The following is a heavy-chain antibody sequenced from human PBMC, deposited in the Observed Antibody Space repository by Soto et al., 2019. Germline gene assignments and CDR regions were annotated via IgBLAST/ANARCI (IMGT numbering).Heavy chain of an antibody. CDR3: AREGQAPYYYYGMDV. Sequence: QVQVVQSGDEVKKPGVSMKVSGKASGYTFTNYGFSWVRQAPGQGLEWMGWISGYNGNTKYAEKFQGRVTMTTDTSTSTAHMELRSLRSDDTAVYYCAREGQAPYYYYGMDVWGQGTAVTVSS. CDR2: ISGYNGNT. J-gene: IGHJ6*02. CDR1: GYTFTNYG. V-gene: IGHV1-18*01.